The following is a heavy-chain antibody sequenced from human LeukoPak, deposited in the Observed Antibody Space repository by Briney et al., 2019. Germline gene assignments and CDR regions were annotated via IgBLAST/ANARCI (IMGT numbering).Heavy chain of an antibody. J-gene: IGHJ6*02. D-gene: IGHD1-26*01. CDR2: IIPIFGTA. CDR3: ASLAGAKDYYYYYGMDV. CDR1: GGTFNSYA. Sequence: SVKVSCKASGGTFNSYAISWVRQAPGQGLEWMGGIIPIFGTANYAQKFQGRVTITADESTSTAYMELSSLRSEDTAVYYCASLAGAKDYYYYYGMDVWGQGTTVTVSS. V-gene: IGHV1-69*13.